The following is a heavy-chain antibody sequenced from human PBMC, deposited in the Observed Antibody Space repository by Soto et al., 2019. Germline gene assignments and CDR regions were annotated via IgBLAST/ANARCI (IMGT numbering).Heavy chain of an antibody. J-gene: IGHJ4*02. Sequence: QVQLVESGGCVVKPGSSRRLSCAASGFTFSSYVIHWVRQAPGKGLEWVAVIWSVGSNKYFADSVKGRFTISRDKSKNTLYLQMNSLRAEDTAGYYFARYYYDSSGYYPLWGQGTLVTVSS. D-gene: IGHD3-22*01. CDR1: GFTFSSYV. V-gene: IGHV3-33*01. CDR2: IWSVGSNK. CDR3: ARYYYDSSGYYPL.